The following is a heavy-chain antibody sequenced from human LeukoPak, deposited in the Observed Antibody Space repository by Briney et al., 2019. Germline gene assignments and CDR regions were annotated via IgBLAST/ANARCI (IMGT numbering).Heavy chain of an antibody. CDR2: IYSGGST. CDR1: GFTVSSNY. Sequence: SGGSLRLSCAASGFTVSSNYMSWVRQAPGKGLEWVSVIYSGGSTYYADSVKGRFTISRDNSKNTLYPQMNSLRAEDTAVYYCARDGGSGSYSVPWFDPWGQGTLVTVSS. D-gene: IGHD1-26*01. V-gene: IGHV3-66*01. CDR3: ARDGGSGSYSVPWFDP. J-gene: IGHJ5*02.